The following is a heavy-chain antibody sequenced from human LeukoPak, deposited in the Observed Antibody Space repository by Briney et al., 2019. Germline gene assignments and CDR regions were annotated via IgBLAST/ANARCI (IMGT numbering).Heavy chain of an antibody. CDR2: INPSGGST. CDR1: GYTFTSYY. J-gene: IGHJ4*02. V-gene: IGHV1-46*01. Sequence: GASVKVSCKASGYTFTSYYMHWVRQAPGQGLEWMGIINPSGGSTSYAQKFQGRVTMTRDMSTSTVYMELSSLRSEDTAVYYCAREESRDGSPDYWGQGTLVTVSS. CDR3: AREESRDGSPDY. D-gene: IGHD5-24*01.